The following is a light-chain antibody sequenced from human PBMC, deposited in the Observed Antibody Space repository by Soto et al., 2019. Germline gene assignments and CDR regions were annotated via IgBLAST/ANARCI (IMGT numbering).Light chain of an antibody. CDR1: QSVSTS. CDR2: DAS. V-gene: IGKV3-11*01. CDR3: QVRDVWPS. Sequence: LVLTQSPVTLAVSPGESAVLSCRASQSVSTSLAWYQHKPGQAPRLFIYDASKRAPGIPARFTGSGSGSHFTLTISSLEPEDIAVYYCQVRDVWPSFRQGTKVEIK. J-gene: IGKJ1*01.